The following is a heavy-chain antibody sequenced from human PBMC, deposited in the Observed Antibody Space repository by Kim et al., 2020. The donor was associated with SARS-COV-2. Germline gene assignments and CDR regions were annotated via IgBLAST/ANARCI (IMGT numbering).Heavy chain of an antibody. CDR2: IIPIFGTA. CDR1: GCTFSSYA. CDR3: ARSGWSRCSPRKYNWFDP. D-gene: IGHD6-19*01. J-gene: IGHJ5*02. Sequence: SVKVSCKASGCTFSSYAISWVRQAPGQGLEWMGGIIPIFGTANYAQKFQGRVTITADESTSTAYMELSSLRSEDTAVYYCARSGWSRCSPRKYNWFDPWGQGTLVTVSS. V-gene: IGHV1-69*13.